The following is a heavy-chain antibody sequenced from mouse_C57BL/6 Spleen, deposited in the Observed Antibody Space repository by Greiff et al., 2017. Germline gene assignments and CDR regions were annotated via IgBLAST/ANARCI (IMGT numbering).Heavy chain of an antibody. D-gene: IGHD1-1*01. CDR2: ISGGGDYI. V-gene: IGHV5-9-1*02. CDR3: TRDDYGRSYGGYFDY. CDR1: GFTFSSYA. J-gene: IGHJ2*01. Sequence: EVQRVESGEGLVKPGGSLKLSCAASGFTFSSYAMSWVRQTPEKRLEWVAYISGGGDYIYYADTVKGRFTISRDNARNTLYLQMSSLKSEDTAMYYCTRDDYGRSYGGYFDYWGQGTTLTVSS.